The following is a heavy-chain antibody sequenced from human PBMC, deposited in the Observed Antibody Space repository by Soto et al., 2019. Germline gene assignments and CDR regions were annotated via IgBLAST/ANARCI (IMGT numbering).Heavy chain of an antibody. V-gene: IGHV1-69*01. J-gene: IGHJ6*02. D-gene: IGHD2-15*01. CDR1: GGTFSSYA. CDR3: ARSQGGSSSLDIYYYCYYGMDV. CDR2: IIPIFGTA. Sequence: QVQLVQSGAEVKKPGSSVKVSCKAPGGTFSSYAIIWVRQAPGQGLEWMGGIIPIFGTAKYAQKFQGRVTISAHESTSTGYMELSSLRSEDTAVYYCARSQGGSSSLDIYYYCYYGMDVWGQGTTVTVSS.